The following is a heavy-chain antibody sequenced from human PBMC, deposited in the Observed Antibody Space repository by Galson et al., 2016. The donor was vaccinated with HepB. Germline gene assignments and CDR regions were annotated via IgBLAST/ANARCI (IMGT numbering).Heavy chain of an antibody. CDR3: AHRPDRHGDYVGAFDM. D-gene: IGHD4-17*01. J-gene: IGHJ3*02. Sequence: PALVKPTQTLTLTCSFSGFSLSTSGVGVGWIRQPPGKALEWLALIFWDDDKRYSPSLKSRLTITKDTSKNEVVLIMTNMEPVDTATYFCAHRPDRHGDYVGAFDMWGQGTMVTVSS. CDR1: GFSLSTSGVG. V-gene: IGHV2-5*02. CDR2: IFWDDDK.